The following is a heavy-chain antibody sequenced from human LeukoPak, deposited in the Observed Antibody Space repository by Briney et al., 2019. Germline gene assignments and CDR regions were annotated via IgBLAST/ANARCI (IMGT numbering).Heavy chain of an antibody. CDR2: IYYSGST. J-gene: IGHJ5*02. V-gene: IGHV4-39*07. D-gene: IGHD3-3*01. Sequence: SETLSLTCTVSGGSISSSSYYWGWIRQPPGKGLEWIGSIYYSGSTYYNPSLKSRVTISVDTSKNQFSLKLSSVTAADTAVYYCARGLQLSVTYYDFWSGYHEDWFDPWGQGTLVTVSS. CDR1: GGSISSSSYY. CDR3: ARGLQLSVTYYDFWSGYHEDWFDP.